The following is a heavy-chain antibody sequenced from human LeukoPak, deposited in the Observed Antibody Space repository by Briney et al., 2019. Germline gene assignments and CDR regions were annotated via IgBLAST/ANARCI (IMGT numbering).Heavy chain of an antibody. D-gene: IGHD5-12*01. CDR1: GFNLDNYA. J-gene: IGHJ3*02. V-gene: IGHV3-23*01. Sequence: GGSLRLSCVASGFNLDNYAMSWVRQAPGKGLEWVSAISGSGDSTYYADSVKGRFTISRDGSENTLYLRMNRLRADDAAVYHCAREHSLVAIHDAFDIWGQGTMVTVSS. CDR3: AREHSLVAIHDAFDI. CDR2: ISGSGDST.